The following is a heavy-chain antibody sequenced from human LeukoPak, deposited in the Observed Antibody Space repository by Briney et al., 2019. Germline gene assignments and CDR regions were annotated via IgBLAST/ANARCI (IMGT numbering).Heavy chain of an antibody. CDR2: ISYDGSNK. J-gene: IGHJ4*02. V-gene: IGHV3-30*03. Sequence: GGSLRLSCAASGFTFSSYGMHWVRQAPGKGLEWVAVISYDGSNKYYADSVKGRFTISRDNSKNTLYLQMNSLRAEDTAVYYCAREYYYDSSGYGSFGYWGQGTLVTVSS. CDR1: GFTFSSYG. D-gene: IGHD3-22*01. CDR3: AREYYYDSSGYGSFGY.